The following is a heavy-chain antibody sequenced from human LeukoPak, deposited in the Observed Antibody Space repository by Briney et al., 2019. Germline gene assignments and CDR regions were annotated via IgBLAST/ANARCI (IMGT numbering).Heavy chain of an antibody. D-gene: IGHD3-22*01. Sequence: SETLSLTCTVSGGSISSYYWSWIRQPPGKGLEWIGYIYYSGSTNYNPSLKSRVTISVDTSKNPFSLKLSSVTAADTAVYYCARDLGNYYDSSGYSFDYWGQGTLVTVSS. CDR3: ARDLGNYYDSSGYSFDY. CDR2: IYYSGST. J-gene: IGHJ4*02. V-gene: IGHV4-59*01. CDR1: GGSISSYY.